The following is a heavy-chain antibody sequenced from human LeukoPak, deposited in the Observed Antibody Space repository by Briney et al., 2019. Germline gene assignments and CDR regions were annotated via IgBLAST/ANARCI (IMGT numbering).Heavy chain of an antibody. D-gene: IGHD2-15*01. CDR2: MYTSGST. CDR3: ARDIAYCTGGTCGDYFDY. J-gene: IGHJ4*02. CDR1: GGSIRSYY. V-gene: IGHV4-4*07. Sequence: PSETLSLTCTGSGGSIRSYYWSWIRQPAGKGLEWIGRMYTSGSTNYNPSLKSRVTMSVDTSKNQFSLKLTSVTAADTAVYYCARDIAYCTGGTCGDYFDYWGQGTLVTVSS.